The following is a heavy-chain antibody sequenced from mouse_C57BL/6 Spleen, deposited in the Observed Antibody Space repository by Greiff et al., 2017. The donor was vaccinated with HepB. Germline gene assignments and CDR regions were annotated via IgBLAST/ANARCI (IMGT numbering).Heavy chain of an antibody. CDR2: IYPGDGDT. CDR1: GYAFSSSW. Sequence: VQLQQSGPELVKPGASVKISCKASGYAFSSSWMNWVKQRPGKGLEWIGRIYPGDGDTNYNGKFKGKATLTADKSYSTAYMQLSSLTSEDSAVYFGAREGAYGYGPWFADWGQGTLVTVSA. CDR3: AREGAYGYGPWFAD. V-gene: IGHV1-82*01. D-gene: IGHD2-2*01. J-gene: IGHJ3*01.